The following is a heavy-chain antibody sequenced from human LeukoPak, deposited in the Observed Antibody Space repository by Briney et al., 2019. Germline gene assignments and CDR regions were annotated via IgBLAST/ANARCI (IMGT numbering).Heavy chain of an antibody. CDR3: ARDVGSLEVFDY. Sequence: ASVKVACKASGYTFTAYHMHEVRQAPGQGHDWMGWSNPNSGGTNYAQKDQGRATMTRDTSISTAYMELSRLTSDETAVYYCARDVGSLEVFDYWGQGTLVSVS. CDR2: SNPNSGGT. D-gene: IGHD3-10*01. CDR1: GYTFTAYH. V-gene: IGHV1-2*02. J-gene: IGHJ4*02.